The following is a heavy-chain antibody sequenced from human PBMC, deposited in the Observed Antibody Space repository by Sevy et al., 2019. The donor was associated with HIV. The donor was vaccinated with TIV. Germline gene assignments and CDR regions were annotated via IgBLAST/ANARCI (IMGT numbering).Heavy chain of an antibody. CDR3: ERGGYFAWLYFDY. J-gene: IGHJ4*02. CDR1: GDSVSSNIAA. V-gene: IGHV6-1*01. D-gene: IGHD3-9*01. CDR2: TYYRSKWYN. Sequence: SQTLSLTCAISGDSVSSNIAAWNWIRQSPSRGLEWLGRTYYRSKWYNDYAVSVKSRITINPDTSKIQFSRQRNSVTPVDTAVYYCERGGYFAWLYFDYWGQGTLVTVSS.